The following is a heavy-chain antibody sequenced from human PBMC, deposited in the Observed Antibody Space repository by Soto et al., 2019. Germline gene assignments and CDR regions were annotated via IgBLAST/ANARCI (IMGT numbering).Heavy chain of an antibody. CDR1: GYTFTSYG. D-gene: IGHD3-10*01. CDR2: ISAYNGNT. V-gene: IGHV1-18*01. CDR3: ARGLRGYGSGSVPSQWGSALRKNYYYYYMDV. Sequence: ASVKVSCKASGYTFTSYGISWVRQAPGQGLEWMGWISAYNGNTNYAQKLQGRVTMTTDTSTSTAYMELRSLGYDDTAVYYCARGLRGYGSGSVPSQWGSALRKNYYYYYMDVWGKGTTVTVSS. J-gene: IGHJ6*03.